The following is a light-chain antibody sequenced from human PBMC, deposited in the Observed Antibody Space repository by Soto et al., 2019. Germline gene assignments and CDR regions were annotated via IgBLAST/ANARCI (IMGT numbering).Light chain of an antibody. CDR3: QQYGSSPLT. V-gene: IGKV3-20*01. J-gene: IGKJ4*01. Sequence: EIVLTQSPGTLSLSPGERATLSCRASQSVSSSYLAWYQQKPGQAPRLLIYGASSRATGIPDRFSGSRSGTDFTFTISRLEPEDFAVYYCQQYGSSPLTFGGGTKVEIK. CDR2: GAS. CDR1: QSVSSSY.